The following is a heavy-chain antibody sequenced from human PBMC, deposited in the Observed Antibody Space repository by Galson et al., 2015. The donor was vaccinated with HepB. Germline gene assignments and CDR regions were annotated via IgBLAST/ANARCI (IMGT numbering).Heavy chain of an antibody. V-gene: IGHV4-59*08. CDR1: NDSISAYY. D-gene: IGHD3-9*01. J-gene: IGHJ6*02. CDR3: VRHLLRYFDWLPTHYYGMDV. CDR2: IYYDGST. Sequence: ETLSLTCTVSNDSISAYYWSWIRQPPGQGLEWLGNIYYDGSTNYNPSLKSRVTISVDTSKNQFSLKLGSVTAADTAVYYCVRHLLRYFDWLPTHYYGMDVWGQGTTVTVSS.